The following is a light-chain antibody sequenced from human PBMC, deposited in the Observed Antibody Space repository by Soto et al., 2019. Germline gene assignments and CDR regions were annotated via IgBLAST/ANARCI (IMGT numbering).Light chain of an antibody. CDR2: GAS. J-gene: IGKJ5*01. CDR3: QQYKSWPPIT. V-gene: IGKV3-15*01. Sequence: EILITHSPYSLSVSPLYTATLSSRPSQSLNTDLAWYQQKPGQAPRLLLYGASTRATGISTRFSGGGSGTEFTLTISGLQSEDSAVYYCQQYKSWPPITFGQGTRLEIK. CDR1: QSLNTD.